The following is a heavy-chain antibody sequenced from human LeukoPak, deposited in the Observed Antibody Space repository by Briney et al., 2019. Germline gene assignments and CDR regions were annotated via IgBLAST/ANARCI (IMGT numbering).Heavy chain of an antibody. CDR1: GFTFSSYG. D-gene: IGHD3-10*01. CDR3: AKGEITMVRGVIIRGFDY. V-gene: IGHV3-30*18. CDR2: ISYDGSNK. J-gene: IGHJ4*02. Sequence: GRSLRLSCAASGFTFSSYGMHWVRQAPGKGLEWVAVISYDGSNKYYADSVKGRFTISRDNSKNTLYLQMNSLRAEDTAVYYCAKGEITMVRGVIIRGFDYWGQGTLVTVSS.